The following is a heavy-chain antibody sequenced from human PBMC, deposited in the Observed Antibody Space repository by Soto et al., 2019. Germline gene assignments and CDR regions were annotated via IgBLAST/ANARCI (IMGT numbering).Heavy chain of an antibody. Sequence: QVQLVQSGAEVQKPGSSVKVSCKATGGTFSSYAISWVRQAPGQGLEWMGVIIPIFGTANYAQKFQGRVTFTADESTSTAYMELSSLRSEDTAGYYCASVGIAARSANFDYWGQGTLVTVSS. CDR3: ASVGIAARSANFDY. CDR2: IIPIFGTA. D-gene: IGHD6-13*01. J-gene: IGHJ4*02. CDR1: GGTFSSYA. V-gene: IGHV1-69*01.